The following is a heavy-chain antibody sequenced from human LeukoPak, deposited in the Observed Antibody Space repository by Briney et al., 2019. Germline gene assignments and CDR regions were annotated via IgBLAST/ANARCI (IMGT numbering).Heavy chain of an antibody. Sequence: GGSLRLSCAASGFTFSNYGMHWVRQAPGKGLEWVAFIRYDETYKYYGDSVKGRFTISRDKSKNTLNLQMNSLRAEDTAVYYCAKDGPYHDILTGYRRTSAYYFDYWGQGTLVTVSS. J-gene: IGHJ4*02. D-gene: IGHD3-9*01. CDR1: GFTFSNYG. CDR3: AKDGPYHDILTGYRRTSAYYFDY. CDR2: IRYDETYK. V-gene: IGHV3-30*02.